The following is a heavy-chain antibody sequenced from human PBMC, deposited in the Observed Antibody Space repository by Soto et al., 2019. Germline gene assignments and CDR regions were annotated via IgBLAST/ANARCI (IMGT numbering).Heavy chain of an antibody. Sequence: LSLTCTVSGGSISSSSYYWGWIRQPPGKGLEWIGSIYYSGSTYYNPSLKSRVTISVDTSKNEFSLRLSSVTAADTAVYYCARLNGYCISTNCHGYYGMDVWGQGTTVTVS. V-gene: IGHV4-39*01. J-gene: IGHJ6*02. CDR3: ARLNGYCISTNCHGYYGMDV. D-gene: IGHD2-2*03. CDR2: IYYSGST. CDR1: GGSISSSSYY.